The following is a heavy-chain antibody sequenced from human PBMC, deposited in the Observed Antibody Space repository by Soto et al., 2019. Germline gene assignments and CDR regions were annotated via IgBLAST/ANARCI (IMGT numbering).Heavy chain of an antibody. J-gene: IGHJ4*02. CDR1: GYTFTSHD. CDR2: MNPNSGNT. D-gene: IGHD4-17*01. CDR3: ARWDYGDYARFDY. V-gene: IGHV1-8*02. Sequence: QVQLVQSGAEVKKSGASVKVSCKASGYTFTSHDINWVRQTPGQGLEWMGWMNPNSGNTGDAQKFKGRVIMTRNTSISPVYMEVSSLRSEDTAVYYCARWDYGDYARFDYWGQGTLVTVSS.